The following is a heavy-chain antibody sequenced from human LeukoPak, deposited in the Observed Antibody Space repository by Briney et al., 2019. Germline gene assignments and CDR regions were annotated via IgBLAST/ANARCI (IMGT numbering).Heavy chain of an antibody. V-gene: IGHV3-23*01. Sequence: GGSLRLSCAVSGFTFSSYAMTWVRQAPGKGLEWVSAISGTGANTYYADSVKGRFTTSRDNPRSTLYLQMNSLSNEDTAVYYCAYADNKGWYYFDYWGQGTLVTVSS. CDR2: ISGTGANT. D-gene: IGHD6-19*01. J-gene: IGHJ4*02. CDR1: GFTFSSYA. CDR3: AYADNKGWYYFDY.